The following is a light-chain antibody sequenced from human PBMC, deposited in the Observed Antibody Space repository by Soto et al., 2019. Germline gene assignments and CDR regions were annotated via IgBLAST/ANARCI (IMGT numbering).Light chain of an antibody. J-gene: IGKJ4*01. V-gene: IGKV1-9*01. CDR3: QQHANWPLT. CDR2: AAS. CDR1: QGISIY. Sequence: DVQLTQSPSFLSPSLGDSVTITCRASQGISIYFAWYQQKPGKAPKLLIYAASTLQSGVPSRFSGSGSGTDFILSISGLQPEDFAVYYCQQHANWPLTFGGG.